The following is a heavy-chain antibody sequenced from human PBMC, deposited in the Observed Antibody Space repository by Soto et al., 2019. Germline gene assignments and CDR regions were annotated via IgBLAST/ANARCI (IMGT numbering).Heavy chain of an antibody. CDR2: IIPIFGTA. CDR3: ARADLTIFGAGRGYYYGMDV. J-gene: IGHJ6*02. Sequence: AVKVSCKASGRTFSSYAISWVRQAPGQGLEWMGGIIPIFGTANYAQKFQGRVTITADESTSTAYMELSSLRSEDTAVYYCARADLTIFGAGRGYYYGMDVWGQGTTVTVS. CDR1: GRTFSSYA. V-gene: IGHV1-69*13. D-gene: IGHD3-3*01.